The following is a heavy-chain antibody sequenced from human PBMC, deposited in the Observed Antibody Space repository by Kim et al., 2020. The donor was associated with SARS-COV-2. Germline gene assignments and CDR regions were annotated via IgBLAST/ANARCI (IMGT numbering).Heavy chain of an antibody. CDR3: AKDWWELVGFVGYFDY. V-gene: IGHV3-30*18. J-gene: IGHJ4*02. D-gene: IGHD1-26*01. CDR2: ISYDGSNK. Sequence: GGSLRLSCAASGFTFSSYGMHWVRQAPGKGLEWVAVISYDGSNKYYADSVKGRFTISRDNSKNTLYLQMNSLRAEDTAVYYCAKDWWELVGFVGYFDYWGQGTLVTVSS. CDR1: GFTFSSYG.